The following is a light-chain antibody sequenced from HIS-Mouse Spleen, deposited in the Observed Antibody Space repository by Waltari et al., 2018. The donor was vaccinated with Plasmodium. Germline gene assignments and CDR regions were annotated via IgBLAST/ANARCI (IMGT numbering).Light chain of an antibody. J-gene: IGKJ3*01. CDR3: QQYNNWSFT. V-gene: IGKV3-15*01. Sequence: EIVMTQSPATLSVSPGERATRSCRASQSVSSNLAWYQQKPGQAPRLLIYGASTRATGIPARFRGSGSGTEFTLTISSLQSEDFAVYYCQQYNNWSFTFGPGTKVDIK. CDR1: QSVSSN. CDR2: GAS.